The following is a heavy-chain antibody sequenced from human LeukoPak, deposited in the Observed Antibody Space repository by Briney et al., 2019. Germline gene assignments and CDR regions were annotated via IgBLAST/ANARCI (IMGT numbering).Heavy chain of an antibody. CDR1: GFTFSSYG. D-gene: IGHD2-21*01. Sequence: GGSLRLSCAASGFTFSSYGMHWVRQAPGKGLEWVAFIRYDGSKEDYADSVKGRFTISRDNFNDIVYLQMNSLRTEDTAVYYCAKDWEAYCGGDCYSAFDYWDQGTLVTVSS. CDR2: IRYDGSKE. CDR3: AKDWEAYCGGDCYSAFDY. V-gene: IGHV3-30*02. J-gene: IGHJ4*02.